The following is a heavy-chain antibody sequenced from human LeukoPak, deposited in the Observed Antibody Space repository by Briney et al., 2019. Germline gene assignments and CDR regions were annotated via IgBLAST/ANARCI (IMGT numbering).Heavy chain of an antibody. D-gene: IGHD3-10*01. Sequence: GGSLRLSCAASGFTFSSYAMSWVRQAPGKGLEWVSAISGSGGSTYYADSVKGRFTISRDNSKNTLYLQMNSLRDEDTAVYYCAKALFYYGSGRGGDYFDYWGQGTLVTVSS. CDR1: GFTFSSYA. CDR2: ISGSGGST. J-gene: IGHJ4*02. CDR3: AKALFYYGSGRGGDYFDY. V-gene: IGHV3-23*01.